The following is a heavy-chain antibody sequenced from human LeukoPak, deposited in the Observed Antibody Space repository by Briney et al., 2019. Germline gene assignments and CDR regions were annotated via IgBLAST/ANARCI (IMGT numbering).Heavy chain of an antibody. D-gene: IGHD3-22*01. CDR3: ARGMDYYDSSGYYSYFDY. J-gene: IGHJ4*02. CDR1: GGSISSYY. Sequence: SETLSLTCTVSGGSISSYYWSWIRQPPGKGLEWIGYIYYSGSTNYNPSLKSRVTISVDTSKNQFSLKLSSVTAADTAVYYCARGMDYYDSSGYYSYFDYWGQGTLVTVSS. CDR2: IYYSGST. V-gene: IGHV4-59*01.